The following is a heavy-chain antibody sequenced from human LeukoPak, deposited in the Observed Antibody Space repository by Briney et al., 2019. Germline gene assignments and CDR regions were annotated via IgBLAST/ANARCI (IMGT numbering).Heavy chain of an antibody. CDR2: ISAYNGNT. J-gene: IGHJ4*02. V-gene: IGHV1-18*01. CDR1: GYTFTSYG. Sequence: AAVKVSCKASGYTFTSYGISWVRQAPGQGLEWMGWISAYNGNTNYAQKLQGRVTMTTDTSTSTAYMELRSLRSDDTAVYYCARDRVSWHYFDYWGQGTLLTVSS. CDR3: ARDRVSWHYFDY. D-gene: IGHD5/OR15-5a*01.